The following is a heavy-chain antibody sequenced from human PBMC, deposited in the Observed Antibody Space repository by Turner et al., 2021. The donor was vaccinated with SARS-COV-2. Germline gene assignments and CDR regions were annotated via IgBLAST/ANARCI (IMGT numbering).Heavy chain of an antibody. CDR1: GASISSNY. V-gene: IGHV4-59*01. J-gene: IGHJ5*02. CDR3: ARELPNNWFDP. Sequence: QVLLKASGPGLVKPSETLSLTCTVSGASISSNYWAWIRQPPGKRLEWIGYIYYRGSTNYNPSLKSRVTISVDTSKNQFSLKLTSVTAADTAVYFCARELPNNWFDPWGQGTLVTVSS. CDR2: IYYRGST.